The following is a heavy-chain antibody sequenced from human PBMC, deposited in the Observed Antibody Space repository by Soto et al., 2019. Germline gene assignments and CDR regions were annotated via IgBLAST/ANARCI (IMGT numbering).Heavy chain of an antibody. CDR2: IYYSGST. V-gene: IGHV4-31*03. J-gene: IGHJ4*02. Sequence: SETLSLTCTVSGGSISSGGYYWSWIRQHPGKGLEWIGYIYYSGSTYYNPSLKGRVTISVDTSKNQFSLKLSSVTAADTAVYYRARVRSVAGNIDYWGQGTLVTVYS. CDR3: ARVRSVAGNIDY. D-gene: IGHD6-19*01. CDR1: GGSISSGGYY.